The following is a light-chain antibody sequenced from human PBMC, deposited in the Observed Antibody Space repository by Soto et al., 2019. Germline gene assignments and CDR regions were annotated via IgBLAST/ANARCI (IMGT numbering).Light chain of an antibody. CDR2: VAS. Sequence: EIQMTQSPSTLSASVGDRVTITCRASQNIGTSLAWYQQTPGKAPQLLIYVASRLESGVPPRFSGSGSGTEFTLTIRSLQPDDIATYYCQQYSSYSAWTFGEGTKVDIK. J-gene: IGKJ1*01. CDR3: QQYSSYSAWT. CDR1: QNIGTS. V-gene: IGKV1-5*01.